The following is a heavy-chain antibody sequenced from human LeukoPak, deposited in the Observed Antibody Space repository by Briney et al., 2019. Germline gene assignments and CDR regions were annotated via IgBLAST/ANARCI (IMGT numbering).Heavy chain of an antibody. J-gene: IGHJ6*02. D-gene: IGHD6-13*01. CDR3: AKDHGSSWPSASYYYYHGMDV. CDR2: ISGSGGRT. Sequence: GGSLRLSFAASGFPFSSNAMSWVRQAPGKGLEWVSAISGSGGRTYYADSVKGRFTISRDNSKNTLYLQMNSLRAEDTAVYYCAKDHGSSWPSASYYYYHGMDVWGQGTTVTVSS. CDR1: GFPFSSNA. V-gene: IGHV3-23*01.